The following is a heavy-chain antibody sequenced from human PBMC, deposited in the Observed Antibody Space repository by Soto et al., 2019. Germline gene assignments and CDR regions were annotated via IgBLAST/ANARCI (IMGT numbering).Heavy chain of an antibody. D-gene: IGHD1-7*01. CDR2: IDWDDNK. Sequence: SGPTLVNPTQTLTLTCTFSGFSLTTSGMCVSWIRQPPGKALEWLALIDWDDNKYYSASLKTRLTISKDTSKNQVVLTMTDMDPVDTATYYCARLPDCNYEKYFDYWGQGTLVTVSS. J-gene: IGHJ4*02. CDR3: ARLPDCNYEKYFDY. V-gene: IGHV2-70*01. CDR1: GFSLTTSGMC.